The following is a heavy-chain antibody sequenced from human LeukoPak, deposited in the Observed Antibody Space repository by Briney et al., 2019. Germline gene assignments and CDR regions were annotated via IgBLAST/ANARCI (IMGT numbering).Heavy chain of an antibody. CDR2: IIPIFGTA. V-gene: IGHV1-69*05. Sequence: GASVKVSCKASGGTFSSYAISWVRQAPGQGLEWMGGIIPIFGTANYAQKFQGRVTITTDESTSTAYMELSSLRSEDTAVYYCARGSIRRAGSGYPDFDYWGQGTLVTVSS. CDR1: GGTFSSYA. J-gene: IGHJ4*02. CDR3: ARGSIRRAGSGYPDFDY. D-gene: IGHD3-3*01.